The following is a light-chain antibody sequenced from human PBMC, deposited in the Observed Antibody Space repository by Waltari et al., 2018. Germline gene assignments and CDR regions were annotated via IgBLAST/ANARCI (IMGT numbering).Light chain of an antibody. J-gene: IGLJ2*01. CDR1: SSDIGGYDF. CDR3: CSYAGADTSVV. Sequence: QSALTQPRSVSGSPGQSVTISCTGTSSDIGGYDFVSWYQQYPGKAPKLIIYDVNKRPPGVPDGFSGSKSGNTASLTISGLLNEDEADYYCCSYAGADTSVVFGGGTTLTVL. CDR2: DVN. V-gene: IGLV2-11*01.